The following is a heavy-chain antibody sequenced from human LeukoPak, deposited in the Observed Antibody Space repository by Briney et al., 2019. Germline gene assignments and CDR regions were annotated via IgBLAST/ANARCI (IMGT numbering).Heavy chain of an antibody. CDR2: MDPNSGGT. Sequence: ASVKVSCKASGYTFTVYYMHWVRQAPGQGLEWMGWMDPNSGGTYYAQKFQGRVTMTRDTSISTAYMELSRLRSDDTAVYYCARVEGTTDYWGQGTLVTVSS. D-gene: IGHD1-1*01. CDR3: ARVEGTTDY. J-gene: IGHJ4*02. V-gene: IGHV1-2*02. CDR1: GYTFTVYY.